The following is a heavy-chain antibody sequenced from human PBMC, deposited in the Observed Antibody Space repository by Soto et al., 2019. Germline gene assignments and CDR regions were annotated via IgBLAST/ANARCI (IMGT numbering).Heavy chain of an antibody. D-gene: IGHD3-16*01. CDR3: ARDMYTNYVNYFDL. Sequence: ASVKVSCKASGFTFTSSAVKWVRQARGQRLEWIGWIVVGSGNTNYAQKFRERVTITRDMSTSTVYMELSSLRSEDTAVYYCARDMYTNYVNYFDLWGQGTLVTV. CDR2: IVVGSGNT. V-gene: IGHV1-58*01. J-gene: IGHJ5*02. CDR1: GFTFTSSA.